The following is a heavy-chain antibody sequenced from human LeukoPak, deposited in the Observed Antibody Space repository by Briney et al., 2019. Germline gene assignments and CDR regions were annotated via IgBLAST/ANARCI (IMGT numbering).Heavy chain of an antibody. CDR1: GITFSSYW. D-gene: IGHD2-2*01. Sequence: GGSLRLSCAASGITFSSYWMHWVRQAPGKGLVWVSRINSDGSSTSYADSVKGRFTISRDNAKNTLYLQMNSLRAEDTAVYYCARDVYYVVQLFDYWGQGTLVTVSS. V-gene: IGHV3-74*01. J-gene: IGHJ4*02. CDR3: ARDVYYVVQLFDY. CDR2: INSDGSST.